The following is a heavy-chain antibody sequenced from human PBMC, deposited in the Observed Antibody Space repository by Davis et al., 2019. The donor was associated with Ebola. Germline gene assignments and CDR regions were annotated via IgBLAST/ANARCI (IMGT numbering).Heavy chain of an antibody. J-gene: IGHJ6*02. CDR2: ISAYNGNT. CDR3: ARYCSGGSCYSYYYYGMDV. D-gene: IGHD2-15*01. Sequence: AASVKVSCKASGYTFTSYGISWVRQAPGQGLEWMGWISAYNGNTNYAQKLQGRVTMTTDPSTSTAYMELRSLRSDDTAVYYCARYCSGGSCYSYYYYGMDVWGQGTTVTVSS. V-gene: IGHV1-18*01. CDR1: GYTFTSYG.